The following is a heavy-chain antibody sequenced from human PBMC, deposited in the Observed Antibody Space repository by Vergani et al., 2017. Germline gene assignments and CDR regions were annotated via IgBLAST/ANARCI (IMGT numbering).Heavy chain of an antibody. CDR3: AKKSLGMGSSGYYDY. Sequence: EVQLLESGGGLVQPGGSLRLSCAASGFTFSSYAMSWVRQAPGKGLEWVSAISGSGGSTYYADSVKGRFTISRVNSKNTLYLQMNSLRAEDTAVYYCAKKSLGMGSSGYYDYGGQGTLVTVSA. V-gene: IGHV3-23*01. CDR2: ISGSGGST. CDR1: GFTFSSYA. J-gene: IGHJ4*02. D-gene: IGHD3-22*01.